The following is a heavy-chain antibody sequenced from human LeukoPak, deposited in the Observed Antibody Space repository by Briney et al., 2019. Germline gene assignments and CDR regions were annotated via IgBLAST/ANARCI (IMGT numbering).Heavy chain of an antibody. Sequence: ASVTVSCKASGYAFTGCNIHWVRQAPGQGLEWMGWINPNSGTTNYAQKFQGRVTMTRDTSISTAYMELHSLKSDDTAMYYCARVILTRASDIWGQGTMVTVSS. CDR1: GYAFTGCN. D-gene: IGHD3-9*01. J-gene: IGHJ3*02. V-gene: IGHV1-2*02. CDR3: ARVILTRASDI. CDR2: INPNSGTT.